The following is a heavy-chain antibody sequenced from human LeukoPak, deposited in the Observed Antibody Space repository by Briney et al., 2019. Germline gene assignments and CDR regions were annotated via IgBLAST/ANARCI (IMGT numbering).Heavy chain of an antibody. D-gene: IGHD3-22*01. CDR1: GFSFSSYA. Sequence: GGSLRLSCATSGFSFSSYAMSWVRQAPGKGLEWVSAMSSSDDGRYYAASVRGRFTISRDNSKNTLYLQMNSLRAEDTAVYYCAKEPTYYYDSSGYYYFDYWGQGTLVTVSS. CDR2: MSSSDDGR. V-gene: IGHV3-23*01. J-gene: IGHJ4*02. CDR3: AKEPTYYYDSSGYYYFDY.